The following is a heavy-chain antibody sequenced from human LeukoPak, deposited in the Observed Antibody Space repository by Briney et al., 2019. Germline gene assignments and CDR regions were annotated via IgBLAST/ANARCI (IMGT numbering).Heavy chain of an antibody. CDR1: GGSFSGYY. V-gene: IGHV4-34*01. J-gene: IGHJ6*03. Sequence: SETLSLTCAVYGGSFSGYYWSWIRQPPGKGLEWIGEINHSGSTNYNPSLKSRVTISVDTSKNQFSLKLSSVTAADTAVYYCARGIRRGYSCGLVLDYYYYYMDVWGKGTTVTVPS. CDR2: INHSGST. CDR3: ARGIRRGYSCGLVLDYYYYYMDV. D-gene: IGHD5-18*01.